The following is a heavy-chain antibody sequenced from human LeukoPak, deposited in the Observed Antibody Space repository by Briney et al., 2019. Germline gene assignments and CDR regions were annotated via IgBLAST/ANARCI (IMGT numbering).Heavy chain of an antibody. CDR3: ANGFSDSSGSA. J-gene: IGHJ5*02. CDR1: GFTFSNYW. D-gene: IGHD3-22*01. V-gene: IGHV3-74*01. CDR2: INSDGSST. Sequence: PGGSLRLSCAASGFTFSNYWMHWVRQAPGKGLVWVSRINSDGSSTSYADSVKGRFTISRDNAKNTLYLQMNSLRAEDTAVYYCANGFSDSSGSAWGQGTLVAVSS.